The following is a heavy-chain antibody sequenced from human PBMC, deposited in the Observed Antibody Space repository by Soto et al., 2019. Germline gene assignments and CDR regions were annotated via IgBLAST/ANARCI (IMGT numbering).Heavy chain of an antibody. D-gene: IGHD5-12*01. Sequence: GGSLRLSCAASGFTCSSYSMNWVRQAPGKGLEWVSYISRSSSTIYYADSVKGRFTISRDNAKNSLYLQVNSLRDEDTAVYYCARVIREMATIEPWGQGTLVTVS. CDR2: ISRSSSTI. CDR3: ARVIREMATIEP. J-gene: IGHJ5*02. CDR1: GFTCSSYS. V-gene: IGHV3-48*02.